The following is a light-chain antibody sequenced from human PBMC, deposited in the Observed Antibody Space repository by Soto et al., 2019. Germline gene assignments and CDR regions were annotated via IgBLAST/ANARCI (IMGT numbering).Light chain of an antibody. V-gene: IGKV1-5*03. CDR3: QQYNSYSSLT. Sequence: DIQMTLSPSTLSASVGDRVTITCRASQSISSWLAWYQQKPGKAPKLLIYKASSLESGVPSRFSGSGSGTEFTLTISSLQPDDFATYYCQQYNSYSSLTFGGGTKVDIK. CDR1: QSISSW. CDR2: KAS. J-gene: IGKJ4*01.